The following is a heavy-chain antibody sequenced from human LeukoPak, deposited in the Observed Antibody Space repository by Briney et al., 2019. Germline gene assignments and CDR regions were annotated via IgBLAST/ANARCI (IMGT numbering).Heavy chain of an antibody. D-gene: IGHD3-9*01. CDR2: IYYSGST. Sequence: SETLSLTCTVSGGSISSYYWSWIRQPPEKGLEWIGYIYYSGSTNYNPSLKSRVTISVDTSKNQFSLKLSSVTAADTAVYYCARHMTRYFDWLRPYYYYGMDVWGQGTTVTVSS. CDR3: ARHMTRYFDWLRPYYYYGMDV. CDR1: GGSISSYY. V-gene: IGHV4-59*08. J-gene: IGHJ6*02.